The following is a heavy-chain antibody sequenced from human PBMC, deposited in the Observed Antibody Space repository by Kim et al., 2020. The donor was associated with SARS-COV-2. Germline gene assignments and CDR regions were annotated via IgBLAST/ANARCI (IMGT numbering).Heavy chain of an antibody. J-gene: IGHJ6*02. Sequence: GGSLRLSCAASGFTFSSYWMHWVRQAPGKGLVWVSRINSDGSSTSYADSVKGRFTISRDNAKNTLYLQMNSLRAEDTAVYYCARDPNHNWNYVGFVYVRYYGMDVWGQGTTVTVSS. D-gene: IGHD1-7*01. CDR2: INSDGSST. CDR3: ARDPNHNWNYVGFVYVRYYGMDV. CDR1: GFTFSSYW. V-gene: IGHV3-74*01.